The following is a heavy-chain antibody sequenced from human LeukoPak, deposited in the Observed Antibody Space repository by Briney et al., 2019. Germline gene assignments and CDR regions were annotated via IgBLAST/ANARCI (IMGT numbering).Heavy chain of an antibody. J-gene: IGHJ4*02. Sequence: SETLSLTCTVSGGSISSYYWSSIRQPPGKGLEWTGYIYYSGSTNYNPSLKSRVTISVDTSKNQFSLKLSSVTAADTAVYYCAKYWDRIHPSGHAPFDYWGQGTLVTVSS. CDR2: IYYSGST. V-gene: IGHV4-59*01. CDR3: AKYWDRIHPSGHAPFDY. CDR1: GGSISSYY. D-gene: IGHD1-26*01.